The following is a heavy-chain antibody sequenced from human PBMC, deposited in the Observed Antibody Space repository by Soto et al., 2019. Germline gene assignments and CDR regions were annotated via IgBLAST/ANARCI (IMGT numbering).Heavy chain of an antibody. V-gene: IGHV3-30-3*01. CDR3: ARGFRGYSYDLSDY. CDR2: ISYDGSNK. D-gene: IGHD5-18*01. CDR1: GFTFSSYA. J-gene: IGHJ4*02. Sequence: GGSLRLSCAASGFTFSSYAMHWVRQAPGKGLEWVAVISYDGSNKYYADSVKGRFTNSRDNSKNTLYLQMNSLRAEDTAVYYCARGFRGYSYDLSDYWGQGTLVTVSS.